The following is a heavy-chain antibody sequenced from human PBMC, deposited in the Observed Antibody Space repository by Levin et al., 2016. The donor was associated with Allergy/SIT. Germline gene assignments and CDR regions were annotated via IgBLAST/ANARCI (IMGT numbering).Heavy chain of an antibody. D-gene: IGHD3-22*01. J-gene: IGHJ1*01. Sequence: WVRQAPGQGLEWMGGIIPIFGTANYAQKFQGRVTITADESTSTAYMELSSLRSEDTAVYYCARDQGYYDSSGYYSRHFQHWGQGTLVTVSS. CDR2: IIPIFGTA. CDR3: ARDQGYYDSSGYYSRHFQH. V-gene: IGHV1-69*01.